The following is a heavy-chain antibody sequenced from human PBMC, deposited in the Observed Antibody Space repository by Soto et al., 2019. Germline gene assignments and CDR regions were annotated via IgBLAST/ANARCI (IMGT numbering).Heavy chain of an antibody. CDR2: TYYRSKWYN. D-gene: IGHD2-15*01. CDR3: AREGLVVAATGEYYYMDV. Sequence: SQTLSLTCAISGDSVSSNSAAWNWIRQSPSRGLEWLGRTYYRSKWYNDYAVSVKSRITINPDTSKNQFSLQLNSVTPEDTAVYYCAREGLVVAATGEYYYMDVWGKGTTVTVSS. J-gene: IGHJ6*03. V-gene: IGHV6-1*01. CDR1: GDSVSSNSAA.